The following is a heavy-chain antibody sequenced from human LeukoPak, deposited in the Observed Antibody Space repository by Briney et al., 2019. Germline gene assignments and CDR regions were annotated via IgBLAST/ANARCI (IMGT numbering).Heavy chain of an antibody. J-gene: IGHJ6*03. D-gene: IGHD2-21*02. V-gene: IGHV4-59*01. CDR1: GGSLSSYY. CDR2: IYYSGST. Sequence: SETLSLTCTVSGGSLSSYYWSWIRQPPGKGLEWIGYIYYSGSTNYNPSLKSRVTISVDTSKNQFSLKLSSVTAADTAVYYCARIRGDIYYYMDVWGKGTTVTISS. CDR3: ARIRGDIYYYMDV.